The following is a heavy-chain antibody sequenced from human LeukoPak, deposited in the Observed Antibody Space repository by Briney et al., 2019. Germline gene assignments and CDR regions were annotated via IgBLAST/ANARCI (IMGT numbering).Heavy chain of an antibody. CDR1: GFTFSSYA. CDR2: IRGSGGST. J-gene: IGHJ3*01. D-gene: IGHD3-16*02. Sequence: GGSPTLSCAASGFTFSSYAMTWVRQAPGKGLVGCLSIRGSGGSTTYAVSVKGQFTRSRDNSRYPLYLQMNSLRAEETAVYYCARAPEYDYVWGNYRLWGEGTMVTVSS. CDR3: ARAPEYDYVWGNYRL. V-gene: IGHV3-23*01.